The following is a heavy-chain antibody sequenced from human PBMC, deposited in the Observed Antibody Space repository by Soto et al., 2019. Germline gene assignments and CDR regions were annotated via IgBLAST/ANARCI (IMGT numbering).Heavy chain of an antibody. Sequence: QITLKESGPTLVKPTQTLTVTCTFSGFSLSTSGVGVAWIRQPPGKALAWLALIYWDGDKRYSPFLKSRLTITKDTTENQVVLTLSNMDPVDTATYYCAHKGGRGAGMDVWGQGTTVTVSS. CDR2: IYWDGDK. CDR3: AHKGGRGAGMDV. CDR1: GFSLSTSGVG. J-gene: IGHJ6*02. D-gene: IGHD2-15*01. V-gene: IGHV2-5*02.